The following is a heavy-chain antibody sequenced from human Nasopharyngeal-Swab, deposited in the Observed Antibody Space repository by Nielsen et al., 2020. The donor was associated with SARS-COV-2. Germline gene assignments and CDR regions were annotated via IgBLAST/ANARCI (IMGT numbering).Heavy chain of an antibody. CDR2: INPSGGST. Sequence: ASVKVSCKASGYTFTSYYMHWVRQAPGQGLAWMGIINPSGGSTSYAQKFQGRVTMTRDTSTSTVYMELSSRRSEDTAVYYCARDRLRLRDYITMVRGVVPYGMDVWGQGTTVTASS. CDR1: GYTFTSYY. J-gene: IGHJ6*02. D-gene: IGHD3-10*01. V-gene: IGHV1-46*01. CDR3: ARDRLRLRDYITMVRGVVPYGMDV.